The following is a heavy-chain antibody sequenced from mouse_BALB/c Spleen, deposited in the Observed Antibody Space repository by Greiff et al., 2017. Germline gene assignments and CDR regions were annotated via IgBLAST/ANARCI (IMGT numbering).Heavy chain of an antibody. V-gene: IGHV5-6-5*01. CDR1: GFTFSSYA. CDR2: ISSGGST. D-gene: IGHD2-12*01. J-gene: IGHJ4*01. Sequence: EVQRVESGGGLVKPGGSLKLSCAASGFTFSSYAMSWVRQTPEKRLEWVASISSGGSTYYPDSVKGRFTISRDNARNILYLQMSSLRSEDTAMYYCARGGYDVYYAMDYWGQGTSVTVSS. CDR3: ARGGYDVYYAMDY.